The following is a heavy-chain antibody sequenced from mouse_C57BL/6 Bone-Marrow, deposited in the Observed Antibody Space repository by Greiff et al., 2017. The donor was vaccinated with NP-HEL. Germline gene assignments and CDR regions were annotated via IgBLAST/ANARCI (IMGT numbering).Heavy chain of an antibody. CDR2: INPNNGGT. J-gene: IGHJ2*01. D-gene: IGHD1-1*01. CDR3: ARDYYGTPDY. Sequence: EVQLQQSGPELVKPGASVKISCKASGYTFTDYYMNWVKQSPGKSLEWIGDINPNNGGTSYNQKFKGKATLTVDKSSSTAYMELRSLTSEDSAVYYCARDYYGTPDYWGQGTTLTVSS. CDR1: GYTFTDYY. V-gene: IGHV1-26*01.